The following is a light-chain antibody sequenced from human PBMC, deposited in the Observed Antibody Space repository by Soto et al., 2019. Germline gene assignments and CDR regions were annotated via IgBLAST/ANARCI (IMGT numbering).Light chain of an antibody. CDR1: QSVSSSY. CDR3: QQYGSSPGT. CDR2: GAS. Sequence: EIVLTQSPGTLPLSPGERATLSCRASQSVSSSYLAWYQQKPGQAPRLLIYGASSRATGIPDRFSGSGSGTDFTLTISRLEPEDFAVYYCQQYGSSPGTFGPGTKVEIK. V-gene: IGKV3-20*01. J-gene: IGKJ1*01.